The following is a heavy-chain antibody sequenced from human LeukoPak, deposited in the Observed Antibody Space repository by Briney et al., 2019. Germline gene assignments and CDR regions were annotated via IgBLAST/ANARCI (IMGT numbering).Heavy chain of an antibody. CDR2: IYTSGST. D-gene: IGHD6-13*01. Sequence: YXXSXXRXPAGKGLEXIGRIYTSGSTNYNPSLKSRVTMSVDTSKNQFSLKLSSVTAADTAVYYCARVFGGSSWYADYWGQGTLVTVSS. V-gene: IGHV4-4*07. J-gene: IGHJ4*02. CDR3: ARVFGGSSWYADY. CDR1: YX.